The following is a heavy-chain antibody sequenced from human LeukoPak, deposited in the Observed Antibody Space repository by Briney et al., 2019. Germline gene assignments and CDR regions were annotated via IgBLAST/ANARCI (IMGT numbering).Heavy chain of an antibody. D-gene: IGHD4-4*01. V-gene: IGHV3-7*01. J-gene: IGHJ6*02. Sequence: GGSLRLSCVASRFTFSTYWMSWVRQAPGKGLEWVANIKQDGSENYYVDSVKGRFTISRDNAKNSLYLQMNSLRVEDTAVYYCARQIKSRTTVVDYYYYGMDVWGQGTTVTVFS. CDR3: ARQIKSRTTVVDYYYYGMDV. CDR1: RFTFSTYW. CDR2: IKQDGSEN.